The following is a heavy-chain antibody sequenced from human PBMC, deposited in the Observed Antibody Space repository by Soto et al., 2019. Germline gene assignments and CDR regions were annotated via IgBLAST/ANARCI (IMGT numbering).Heavy chain of an antibody. CDR3: AKSVIAARQVIYSYYYGMDV. Sequence: QVQLVESGGGVVQPGRSLRLSCAASGFTFSSYGMHWVRQAPGKGLEWVAVISYDGSNKYYADSVKGRFTISRDNSKNTLYLQMNSLRAEDTAVYYCAKSVIAARQVIYSYYYGMDVWGQGTTVTVSS. CDR2: ISYDGSNK. V-gene: IGHV3-30*18. CDR1: GFTFSSYG. D-gene: IGHD6-6*01. J-gene: IGHJ6*02.